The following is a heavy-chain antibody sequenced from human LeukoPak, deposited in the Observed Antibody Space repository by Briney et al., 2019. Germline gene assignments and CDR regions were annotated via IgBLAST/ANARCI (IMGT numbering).Heavy chain of an antibody. J-gene: IGHJ3*02. D-gene: IGHD3-10*01. CDR2: INPNSGGT. Sequence: ASVKVSCKASGYTFTGYYMHWVRQAPGQGLEWMGWINPNSGGTNYAQKFQGRVTMTRDTSISTAYMELSSLRSEDTAVYYCARGLGYYGSGSYDAFDIWGQGTMVTVSS. CDR3: ARGLGYYGSGSYDAFDI. V-gene: IGHV1-2*02. CDR1: GYTFTGYY.